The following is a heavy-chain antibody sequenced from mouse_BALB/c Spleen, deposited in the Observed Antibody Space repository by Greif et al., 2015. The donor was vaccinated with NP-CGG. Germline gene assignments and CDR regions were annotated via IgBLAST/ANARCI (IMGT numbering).Heavy chain of an antibody. CDR2: ISSGGST. CDR1: GFTFSSYA. V-gene: IGHV5-6-5*01. Sequence: DVKLVESGGGLVKPGGSLKLSCAASGFTFSSYAMSWVRQTPEKRLEWVASISSGGSTYYPDSVKGRFTISRDNARNILYLQMSRRRSEDTAMYYCARGGDIGYAMDYWGQGTSVTVSS. J-gene: IGHJ4*01. D-gene: IGHD3-3*01. CDR3: ARGGDIGYAMDY.